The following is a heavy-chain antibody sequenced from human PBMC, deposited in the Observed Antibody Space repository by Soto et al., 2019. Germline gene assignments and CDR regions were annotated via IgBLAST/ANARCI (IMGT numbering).Heavy chain of an antibody. V-gene: IGHV4-34*01. CDR1: GGSFSGYY. Sequence: SGTLSLTCAVYGGSFSGYYWSWIRQPPGKGLEWIGEINHSGSTNYNPSLKSRVTISVDTSKNQFSLKLSSVTAADTAVYYCASLDPYYDILTGYHTDVWGKGTTVTVSS. J-gene: IGHJ6*03. D-gene: IGHD3-9*01. CDR3: ASLDPYYDILTGYHTDV. CDR2: INHSGST.